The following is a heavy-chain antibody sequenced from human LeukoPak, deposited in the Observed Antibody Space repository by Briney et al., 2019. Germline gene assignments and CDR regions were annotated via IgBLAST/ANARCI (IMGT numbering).Heavy chain of an antibody. D-gene: IGHD3-10*01. Sequence: YPGGSLRLSCVASEFTFSGAWMHWVRQAPGKGLEWVGLIRSKRDGETADYPAPVKGRFTISRDDSKSTVYLQMNRLNTEDTAVYYCTTGYTMASHDSYWGQGTLVTVSS. V-gene: IGHV3-15*07. J-gene: IGHJ4*02. CDR3: TTGYTMASHDSY. CDR2: IRSKRDGETA. CDR1: EFTFSGAW.